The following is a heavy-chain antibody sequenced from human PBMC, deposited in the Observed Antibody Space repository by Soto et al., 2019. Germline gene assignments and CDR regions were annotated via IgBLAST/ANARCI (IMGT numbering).Heavy chain of an antibody. CDR3: ARPDYDCSGYYLPGAFYY. D-gene: IGHD3-22*01. Sequence: QLQLQESGPGLVKPSETLSLTCTVSGGSISSSSYYWGWIRQPPGKGLEWIGSIYYSGSTYYNPSLKRRFSILVDTSNNQFSLSLSSVAVADTAVYYCARPDYDCSGYYLPGAFYYWGQGTLVTVSA. J-gene: IGHJ4*02. V-gene: IGHV4-39*01. CDR2: IYYSGST. CDR1: GGSISSSSYY.